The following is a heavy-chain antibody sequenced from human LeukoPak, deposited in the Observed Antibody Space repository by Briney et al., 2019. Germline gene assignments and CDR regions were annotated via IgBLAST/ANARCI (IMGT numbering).Heavy chain of an antibody. J-gene: IGHJ4*02. CDR3: ARGADSSGYYSIFYFDY. V-gene: IGHV4-59*01. D-gene: IGHD3-22*01. Sequence: PSETLSLTCTVSGGSISSYYWNWIRQPPGKGLEWFGSIYYSGSTNYNPSLKSRVTISVDTSKNQFSLKLSSVTAADTAVYYCARGADSSGYYSIFYFDYWGQGTLVTVSS. CDR2: IYYSGST. CDR1: GGSISSYY.